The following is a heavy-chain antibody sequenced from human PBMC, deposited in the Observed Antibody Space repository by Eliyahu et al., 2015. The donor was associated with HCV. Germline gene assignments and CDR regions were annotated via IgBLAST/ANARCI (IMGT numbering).Heavy chain of an antibody. J-gene: IGHJ4*02. V-gene: IGHV3-21*01. CDR2: ISSSSTYI. CDR1: GFTFSSYS. CDR3: ATDPSTYCSGGSCYENYFDY. D-gene: IGHD2-15*01. Sequence: EVQLVESGGGLVKPGGSXRLXCAASGFTFSSYSMNWVRQAPEKGLEWVSSISSSSTYISYADSVKGRFTISRDNAKNSLYLQMNILRAEDTAVYYCATDPSTYCSGGSCYENYFDYWGQGTLVTVSS.